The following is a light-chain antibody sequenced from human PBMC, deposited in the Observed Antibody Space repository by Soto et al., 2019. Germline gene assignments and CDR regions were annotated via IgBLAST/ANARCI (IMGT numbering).Light chain of an antibody. CDR3: QQYSTYPIT. CDR2: DAS. V-gene: IGKV1-16*02. J-gene: IGKJ5*01. CDR1: QGISNY. Sequence: DIQMTQSSSSLSASVGDRVTITCRASQGISNYLAWSQQKPGKAPKSLIYDASSLRSGVPSKFSGSGFGTEFTLTISSLQPEDFATYYCQQYSTYPITFGQGTRLEIK.